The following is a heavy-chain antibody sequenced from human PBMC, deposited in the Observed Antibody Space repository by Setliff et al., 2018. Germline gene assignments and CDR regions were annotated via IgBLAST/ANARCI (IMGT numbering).Heavy chain of an antibody. V-gene: IGHV4-4*08. CDR2: TYSSGST. D-gene: IGHD5-12*01. J-gene: IGHJ6*03. CDR3: ARVLGYNGYGNYYIYYFMDV. Sequence: SETLSLTCSVSGGSISSYHWSWIRQPPGRGLEWIGSTYSSGSTNYNPSLKSRVTISLDTSKNLFSLNLSSVTAADTAVYYCARVLGYNGYGNYYIYYFMDVWGKGTTVTVSS. CDR1: GGSISSYH.